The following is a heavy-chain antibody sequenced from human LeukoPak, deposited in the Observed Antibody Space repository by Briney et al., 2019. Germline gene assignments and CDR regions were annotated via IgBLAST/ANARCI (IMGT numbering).Heavy chain of an antibody. J-gene: IGHJ4*02. V-gene: IGHV3-23*01. CDR3: AYGSGTYYRGFDY. CDR1: GFTFSTYA. CDR2: ISGGGDTT. Sequence: PGGSLRLSCAASGFTFSTYAMTWVRQAPGKGLGWVSAISGGGDTTYSAASVKGRFTISRDNSKNTLYLQMSSLRAEDTAVYYCAYGSGTYYRGFDYWGQGTLVTVSS. D-gene: IGHD3-10*01.